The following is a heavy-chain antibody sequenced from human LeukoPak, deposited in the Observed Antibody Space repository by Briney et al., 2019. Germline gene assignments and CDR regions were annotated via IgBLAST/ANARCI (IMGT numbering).Heavy chain of an antibody. D-gene: IGHD5-12*01. V-gene: IGHV3-66*01. CDR3: ARERRGYSGYDYVGYYYYMDV. J-gene: IGHJ6*03. CDR2: IYSGGST. CDR1: GFTVSSNY. Sequence: VGSLRLSCAPSGFTVSSNYMSWVREAPGKGLEWVSVIYSGGSTYYADSVKGRFTISRDNSKNTLYLQINSLRAEDTAVYYCARERRGYSGYDYVGYYYYMDVWGKGTTVTISS.